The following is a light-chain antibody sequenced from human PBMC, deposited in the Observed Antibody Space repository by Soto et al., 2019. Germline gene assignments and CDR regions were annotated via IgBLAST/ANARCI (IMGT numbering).Light chain of an antibody. CDR1: SSDVGGYVY. CDR2: EVN. J-gene: IGLJ2*01. Sequence: QSAPTQPPSASGSPGQSVTISCTGTSSDVGGYVYVSWYQQYPGKAPKLMIFEVNKRASGVPDRFSGSKSGNTASLTVSGLQAEDEADYYCSSYAGINTDVIFGGGTKLTVL. CDR3: SSYAGINTDVI. V-gene: IGLV2-8*01.